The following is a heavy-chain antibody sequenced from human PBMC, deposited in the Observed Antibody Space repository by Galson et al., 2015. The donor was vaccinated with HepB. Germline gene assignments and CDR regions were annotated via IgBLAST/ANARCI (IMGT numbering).Heavy chain of an antibody. J-gene: IGHJ5*02. V-gene: IGHV1-18*01. CDR3: ARPWYSSSENNWFDP. CDR1: GYTFTSYG. CDR2: ISAYNGNT. Sequence: SVKVSCKASGYTFTSYGISWVRQAPGQGLEWMGWISAYNGNTNYAQKLQGRVTMTTDTSTSTAYMELRSLRSDDTAVYYCARPWYSSSENNWFDPWGQGTLVTVSS. D-gene: IGHD6-6*01.